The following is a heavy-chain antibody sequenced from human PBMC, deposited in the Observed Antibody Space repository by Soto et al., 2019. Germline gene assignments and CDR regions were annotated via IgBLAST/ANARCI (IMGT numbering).Heavy chain of an antibody. D-gene: IGHD2-21*01. J-gene: IGHJ5*02. CDR3: AIVTGALRHTFHP. CDR1: GYTFTSYG. V-gene: IGHV1-18*01. CDR2: ISAYNGNT. Sequence: QVQLVQSGGEVKKPGASVKVSCKASGYTFTSYGISWVRQAPGQGLEWMGRISAYNGNTNYAQKLQGRVTMTTDTSTSTAYLELRSLESADTAAYYSAIVTGALRHTFHPWGQGTLVTVSP.